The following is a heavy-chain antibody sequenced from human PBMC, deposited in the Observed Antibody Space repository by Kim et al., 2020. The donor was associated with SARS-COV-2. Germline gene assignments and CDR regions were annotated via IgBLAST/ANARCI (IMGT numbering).Heavy chain of an antibody. CDR1: GGSISSSNW. J-gene: IGHJ6*02. CDR2: IYHSGST. Sequence: SETLSLTCAVSGGSISSSNWWSWVRQPPGKGLEWIGEIYHSGSTNYNPSLKSRVTISVDKSKNQFSLKLSSVTAADTAIYYCARFIGGYYYNMDVWGQGTTVTVSS. V-gene: IGHV4-4*02. CDR3: ARFIGGYYYNMDV. D-gene: IGHD1-26*01.